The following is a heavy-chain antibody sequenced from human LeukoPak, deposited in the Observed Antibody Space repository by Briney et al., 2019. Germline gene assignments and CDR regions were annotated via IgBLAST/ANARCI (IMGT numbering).Heavy chain of an antibody. J-gene: IGHJ6*02. Sequence: PGGSLRLSCAASGFTFSSYGMHWVRQAPGKGLEWVAVIWYDGSNKYYADSVKGRFTISGDNSKNTLYLQMNSLRAEDTAVYYCATLMTKEYYYYGMDVWGQGTTVTVSS. CDR3: ATLMTKEYYYYGMDV. CDR1: GFTFSSYG. CDR2: IWYDGSNK. V-gene: IGHV3-33*01.